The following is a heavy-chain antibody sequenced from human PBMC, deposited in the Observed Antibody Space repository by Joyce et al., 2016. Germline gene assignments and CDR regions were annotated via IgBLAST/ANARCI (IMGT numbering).Heavy chain of an antibody. J-gene: IGHJ4*02. CDR2: IYIGGDT. CDR1: ECTVGSNY. Sequence: EVQLVDSGGGSIQPGVSMRLSCAASECTVGSNYVTWGRQAQGKGVKWVSFIYIGGDTYNAESVKGRFTISRDKNTLYLQMNSLRVEDTAVYYCARVPGFHWGQGTLVTVSS. CDR3: ARVPGFH. V-gene: IGHV3-53*01.